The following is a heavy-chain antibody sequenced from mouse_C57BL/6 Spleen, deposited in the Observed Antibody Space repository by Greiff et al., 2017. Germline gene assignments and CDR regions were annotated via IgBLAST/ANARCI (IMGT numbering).Heavy chain of an antibody. CDR3: ARGERDYGSSSYYAMGY. D-gene: IGHD1-1*01. CDR1: GYTFTDYN. Sequence: VQLQQSGPELVKPGASVKMSCKASGYTFTDYNMHWVKQSHGKSLEWIGYINPNNGGTSYNQKFKGKATLTVNKSSSTAYMELRSLTSEDSAVYYCARGERDYGSSSYYAMGYWGQGTSVTVSS. J-gene: IGHJ4*01. CDR2: INPNNGGT. V-gene: IGHV1-22*01.